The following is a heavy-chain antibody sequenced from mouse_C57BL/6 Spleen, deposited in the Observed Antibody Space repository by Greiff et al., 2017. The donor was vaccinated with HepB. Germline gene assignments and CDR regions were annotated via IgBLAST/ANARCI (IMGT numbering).Heavy chain of an antibody. V-gene: IGHV1-18*01. Sequence: EVQLQQSGPELVKPGASVKIPCKASGYTFTDYNMDWVKQSHGKSLEWIGDINPNNGGTIYNQKFKGKATLTVDKSSSTAYMELRSLTSEDTAVYYCARELRLDWYFDVWGTGTTVTVSS. CDR3: ARELRLDWYFDV. D-gene: IGHD1-1*01. CDR1: GYTFTDYN. CDR2: INPNNGGT. J-gene: IGHJ1*03.